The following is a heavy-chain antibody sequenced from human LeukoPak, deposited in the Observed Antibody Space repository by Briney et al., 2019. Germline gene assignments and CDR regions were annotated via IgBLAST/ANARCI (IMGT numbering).Heavy chain of an antibody. Sequence: GGSLRLSCAASGFTFSSYSMNWVRQAPGKGLEWVSSISSSSSYIYYADSVKGRFTISRDNAKNSLYLQMNSLRAEDTAVYYCARDDGSSSYGYLDYWGQGTLVTVSS. CDR1: GFTFSSYS. CDR3: ARDDGSSSYGYLDY. J-gene: IGHJ4*02. CDR2: ISSSSSYI. V-gene: IGHV3-21*01. D-gene: IGHD6-6*01.